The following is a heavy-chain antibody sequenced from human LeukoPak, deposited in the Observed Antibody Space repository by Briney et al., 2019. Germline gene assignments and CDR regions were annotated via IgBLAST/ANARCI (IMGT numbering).Heavy chain of an antibody. CDR1: GFTFSSYW. D-gene: IGHD3-3*02. CDR2: IKQDGNEK. Sequence: GGSLRLSCAASGFTFSSYWMTWVRQAPGKGLEWVASIKQDGNEKYYVDSAKGRFTISRDNARNSLYLQMSSLRADGTAVYYCARDGAFRIYDYWGQGTLVTVSS. CDR3: ARDGAFRIYDY. J-gene: IGHJ4*02. V-gene: IGHV3-7*01.